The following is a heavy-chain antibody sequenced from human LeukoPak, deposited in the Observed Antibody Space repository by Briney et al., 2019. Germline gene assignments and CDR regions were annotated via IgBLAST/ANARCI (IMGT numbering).Heavy chain of an antibody. Sequence: PGGSLRLSCAASGFTFSSYEMNWVRQAPGKGLEWVSYISSSGSTIYYADSVKGRFTISRDNAKNSLYLQMNSLRAEDTAVYYCAKDRPHRPHSAAHYYFDYWGQGTLVTVSS. CDR3: AKDRPHRPHSAAHYYFDY. J-gene: IGHJ4*02. CDR1: GFTFSSYE. V-gene: IGHV3-48*03. CDR2: ISSSGSTI. D-gene: IGHD2-15*01.